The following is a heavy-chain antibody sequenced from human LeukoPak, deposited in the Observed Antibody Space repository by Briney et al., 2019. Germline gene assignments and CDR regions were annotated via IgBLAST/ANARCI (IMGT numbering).Heavy chain of an antibody. CDR3: ARSEGNIAVAAYYFDY. CDR1: GFTFSSYS. J-gene: IGHJ4*02. V-gene: IGHV3-21*01. CDR2: ISSSSSYI. Sequence: GGSLRLSCAASGFTFSSYSMNWVRQAPGKGLGWVSSISSSSSYIYYADSVKGRFTISRDNAKNSLYLQMNSLRAEDTAVYYCARSEGNIAVAAYYFDYWAREPWSPSPQ. D-gene: IGHD6-19*01.